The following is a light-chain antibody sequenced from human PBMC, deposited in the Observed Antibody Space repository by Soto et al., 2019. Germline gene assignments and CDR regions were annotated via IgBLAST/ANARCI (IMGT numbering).Light chain of an antibody. J-gene: IGLJ3*02. CDR2: GNI. CDR1: SSNIGAGYD. CDR3: QSYDSSLSGSV. Sequence: QSVLTQPPSVSGAPGQRGTISCTGSSSNIGAGYDVHWYQQLPGTAPKLLIYGNINRPSGVPDRFSGSKSGTSASLAITGLHAEDEADYYCQSYDSSLSGSVFGGGTKLTVL. V-gene: IGLV1-40*01.